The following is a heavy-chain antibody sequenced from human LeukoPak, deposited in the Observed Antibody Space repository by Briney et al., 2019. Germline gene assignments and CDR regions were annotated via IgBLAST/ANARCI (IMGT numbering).Heavy chain of an antibody. CDR2: ISGSGGST. CDR1: GFTFSNYA. CDR3: ARDLLYADDY. V-gene: IGHV3-23*01. J-gene: IGHJ4*02. D-gene: IGHD2/OR15-2a*01. Sequence: GGSLRLSCAASGFTFSNYAMSWVRQAPGKGLEWVSAISGSGGSTYYADSVKGRFTISRDNSKDTLYLQMSSVRVDDTAVYYCARDLLYADDYWGQGTLVTVSS.